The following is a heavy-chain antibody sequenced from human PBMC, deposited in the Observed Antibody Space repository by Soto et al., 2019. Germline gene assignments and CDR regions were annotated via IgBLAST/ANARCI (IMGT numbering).Heavy chain of an antibody. J-gene: IGHJ6*02. V-gene: IGHV1-2*04. CDR3: AREVVQGYCSGGSCRTDYYGMDV. CDR2: INPNSGGT. Sequence: ASVKVSCKASGYTFTGYYMHWVRQAPGQGLEWMGWINPNSGGTNYAQKFQGWVTMTRDTSISTAYMELSRLRSDDTAVYYCAREVVQGYCSGGSCRTDYYGMDVWGQGTTVTVSS. CDR1: GYTFTGYY. D-gene: IGHD2-15*01.